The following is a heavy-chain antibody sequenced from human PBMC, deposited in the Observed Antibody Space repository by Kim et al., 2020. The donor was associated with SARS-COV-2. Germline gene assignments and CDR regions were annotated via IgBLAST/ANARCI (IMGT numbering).Heavy chain of an antibody. CDR3: ATATVTTSGLAFDI. J-gene: IGHJ3*02. D-gene: IGHD4-17*01. V-gene: IGHV3-21*01. Sequence: ADSVKGRFTISRDNAKNSLYLQMNSLGAEDTAVYYCATATVTTSGLAFDIWGQGTMVTVSS.